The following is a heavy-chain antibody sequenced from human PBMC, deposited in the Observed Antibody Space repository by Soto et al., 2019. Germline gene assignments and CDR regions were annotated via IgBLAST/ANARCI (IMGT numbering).Heavy chain of an antibody. Sequence: QVQLVESGGGVVQPGRSLRLSCAASGFTFSSYAMHWVRQAPGKGLEWVAVISYDGSNKYYADYVKGRFTISRDNSKKTLYLQMNDLAAEDTAVYYCARHYEILTGYTTTYYTPKTDFDYWGQGTLVTVSS. V-gene: IGHV3-30-3*01. CDR2: ISYDGSNK. D-gene: IGHD3-9*01. CDR3: ARHYEILTGYTTTYYTPKTDFDY. J-gene: IGHJ4*02. CDR1: GFTFSSYA.